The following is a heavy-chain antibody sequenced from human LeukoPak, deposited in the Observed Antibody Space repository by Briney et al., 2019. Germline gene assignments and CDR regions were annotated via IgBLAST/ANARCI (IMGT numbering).Heavy chain of an antibody. V-gene: IGHV4-38-2*01. D-gene: IGHD6-19*01. CDR2: INHSGAT. J-gene: IGHJ2*01. CDR1: GYSISSGYY. Sequence: SETLSLTCAVSGYSISSGYYWGWIRQPPGKGLEWIGEINHSGATNYNPSLKSRVTMSVETSKNQFFLKLRSLTAADTAVYYCARGPRRYTSGWLDWYFDLWGRGTLVIVSS. CDR3: ARGPRRYTSGWLDWYFDL.